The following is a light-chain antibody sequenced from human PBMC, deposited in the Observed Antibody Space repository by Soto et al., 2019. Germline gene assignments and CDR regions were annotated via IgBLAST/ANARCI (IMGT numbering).Light chain of an antibody. CDR3: QHYNSYSEA. Sequence: DIQMTQSPSSLSAAVGDRVTITCRASPGISSYLAWYQQIPGKVPKLLIYGASTLYGGVPSRFSGSGSGTEFTLTISSLQPDDFATYYCQHYNSYSEAFGQGTKVDIK. J-gene: IGKJ1*01. CDR2: GAS. CDR1: PGISSY. V-gene: IGKV1-9*01.